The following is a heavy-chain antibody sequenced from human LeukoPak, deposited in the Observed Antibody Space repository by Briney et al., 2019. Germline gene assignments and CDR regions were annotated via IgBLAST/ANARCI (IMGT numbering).Heavy chain of an antibody. CDR1: GGSMTSNSYF. CDR3: ARHVGETAFGVVHYSYMDV. Sequence: SETLSLTCTVSGGSMTSNSYFWGWIRQPPGKGLEWIGTSGNPYSNPSLKNRLTISVDTSLNQFSLTLNSVTAADTAVYYCARHVGETAFGVVHYSYMDVWGKGTAVTVSS. J-gene: IGHJ6*03. CDR2: SGNP. D-gene: IGHD3-3*01. V-gene: IGHV4-39*01.